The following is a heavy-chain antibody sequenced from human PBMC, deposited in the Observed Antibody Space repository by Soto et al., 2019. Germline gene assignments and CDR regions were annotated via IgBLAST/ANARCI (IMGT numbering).Heavy chain of an antibody. D-gene: IGHD2-15*01. Sequence: ASVKVSCKASGYTFTSYYMHWVRQAPGQGLERMGIINPSGGSTSYAQKFQGRVTMTRDTSTSTVYMELSSLRSEDTAVYYCAREVHCSGGSCSHDAFDIWGQGTMVTVSS. CDR2: INPSGGST. V-gene: IGHV1-46*01. CDR3: AREVHCSGGSCSHDAFDI. CDR1: GYTFTSYY. J-gene: IGHJ3*02.